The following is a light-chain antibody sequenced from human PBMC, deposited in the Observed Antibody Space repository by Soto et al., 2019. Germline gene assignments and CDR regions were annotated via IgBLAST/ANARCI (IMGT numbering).Light chain of an antibody. CDR1: QSVSSSH. Sequence: EIVLTQSPGTLSLSPGDRATLSCRASQSVSSSHLAWYQQKPGQAPRLLIYGASNRATGIPDRFSGSGSGTDFTLTISRLEPEDFSVYYCQQYGGSPRYTFGQGTKLELK. CDR3: QQYGGSPRYT. J-gene: IGKJ2*01. CDR2: GAS. V-gene: IGKV3-20*01.